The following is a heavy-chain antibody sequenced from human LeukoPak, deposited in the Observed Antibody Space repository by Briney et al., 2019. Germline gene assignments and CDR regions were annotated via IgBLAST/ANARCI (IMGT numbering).Heavy chain of an antibody. D-gene: IGHD3-16*01. J-gene: IGHJ6*03. Sequence: PSETLSLTCTVSGGSISSSNWWSWVRQPPGKGLEWIGEIYHSGSTNYNPSLKSRVTISVDTPKNQFSLKLSSVTAADTAVYYCARAPATLQFGYYYYYMDVWGKGTTVTVSS. CDR2: IYHSGST. V-gene: IGHV4-4*02. CDR1: GGSISSSNW. CDR3: ARAPATLQFGYYYYYMDV.